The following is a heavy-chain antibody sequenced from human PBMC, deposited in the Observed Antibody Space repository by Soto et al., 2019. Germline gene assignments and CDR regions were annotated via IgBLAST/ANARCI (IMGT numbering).Heavy chain of an antibody. Sequence: GWSLRLSCAASGFTFSSSGMHWVRPAPGKRLEWVAVIWYDGSNKYYADSVKGRFTISRDNSKNTLYLQMNSLRAEDTAVYYCAREFSDSGYDYLAWFDPWGQGTLVTVSS. V-gene: IGHV3-33*01. D-gene: IGHD5-12*01. CDR2: IWYDGSNK. CDR1: GFTFSSSG. J-gene: IGHJ5*02. CDR3: AREFSDSGYDYLAWFDP.